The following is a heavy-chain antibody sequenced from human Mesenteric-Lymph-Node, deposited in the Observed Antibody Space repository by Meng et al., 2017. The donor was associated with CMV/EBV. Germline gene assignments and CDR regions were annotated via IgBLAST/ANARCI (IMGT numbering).Heavy chain of an antibody. CDR2: IYYSGST. J-gene: IGHJ3*02. D-gene: IGHD6-19*01. CDR3: ARDHSVSGPRGAFDI. Sequence: SETLSLTCTVSGGSIRGYYWSWIRQSPEKGLEWIGYIYYSGSTTYNASLKTRVTMSLDTSKNQFSLKLNSVTAADTAVYYCARDHSVSGPRGAFDIWGQGTMVTVSS. V-gene: IGHV4-59*01. CDR1: GGSIRGYY.